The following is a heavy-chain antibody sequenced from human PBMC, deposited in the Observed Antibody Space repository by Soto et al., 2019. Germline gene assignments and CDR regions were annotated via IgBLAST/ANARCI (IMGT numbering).Heavy chain of an antibody. V-gene: IGHV4-61*08. CDR3: ARGYSTSWYWFDR. CDR2: IYYSGST. CDR1: GGSVSTGVHY. D-gene: IGHD6-13*01. Sequence: QVQLQESGPGLVKPSETLSLTCTVSVSGGSVSTGVHYWSWIRQPPGKGLEWIGYIYYSGSTNYNPSLQSRVTISVDTSKNQFSLKLTSVTAADTAVYYCARGYSTSWYWFDRWGRGTLVTVSS. J-gene: IGHJ2*01.